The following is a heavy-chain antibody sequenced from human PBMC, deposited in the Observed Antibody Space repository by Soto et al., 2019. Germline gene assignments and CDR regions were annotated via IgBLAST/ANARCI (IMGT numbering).Heavy chain of an antibody. J-gene: IGHJ4*02. V-gene: IGHV1-18*01. D-gene: IGHD3-22*01. Sequence: GAPAKVSCKASGYGIASNDMSWVRQAPGQGLEWMGWNSAYNGNTQYAQKLQGRVTMTTDTSTSTSYMELRSLRSDDTAVYYGCVIGVARGNYWGQGTLVTGS. CDR3: CVIGVARGNY. CDR1: GYGIASND. CDR2: NSAYNGNT.